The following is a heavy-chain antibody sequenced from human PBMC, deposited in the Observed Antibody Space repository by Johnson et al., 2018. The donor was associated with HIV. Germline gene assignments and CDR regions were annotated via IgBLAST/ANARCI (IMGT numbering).Heavy chain of an antibody. Sequence: QMLLVESGGGVVQPGRSLRLSCAASGFTFRSYAMHWVRQAPGKGLEWVAVIWYDGSNKYYADSVKGRFTISRDNSKNTLYLQMNSLRAEDTAVYYCAKVRRGSSWYIAFDIWGQGTMVTVSS. CDR3: AKVRRGSSWYIAFDI. D-gene: IGHD6-13*01. J-gene: IGHJ3*02. CDR2: IWYDGSNK. V-gene: IGHV3-33*06. CDR1: GFTFRSYA.